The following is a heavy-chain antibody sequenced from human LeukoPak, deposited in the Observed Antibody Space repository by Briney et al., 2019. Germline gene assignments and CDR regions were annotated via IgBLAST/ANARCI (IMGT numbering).Heavy chain of an antibody. J-gene: IGHJ5*02. CDR1: TYTFTSYG. CDR3: ARVVVVVPAATRTGWFDP. D-gene: IGHD2-2*01. CDR2: ISAYNGNT. V-gene: IGHV1-18*01. Sequence: ASVKVSCKTSTYTFTSYGISWVRQAPGQGLEWMGWISAYNGNTNYAQKLQGRVTMTTDTSTSTAYMELRSLRSDDTAVYYCARVVVVVPAATRTGWFDPWGQGTLVTVSS.